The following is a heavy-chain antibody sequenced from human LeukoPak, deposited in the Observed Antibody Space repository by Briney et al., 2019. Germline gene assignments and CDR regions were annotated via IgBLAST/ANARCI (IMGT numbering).Heavy chain of an antibody. CDR3: ARLRRDSDRSGYYYYYDY. CDR2: ISVGSNYI. Sequence: KPGGSLRLSCAASGYTFSSYSINWVRQAPGKGLEWVSSISVGSNYIYYADSVRGRFSISRDDARNLLYLQMDSLRGDDTAVYYCARLRRDSDRSGYYYYYDYWGQGTLVTVSS. CDR1: GYTFSSYS. J-gene: IGHJ4*02. D-gene: IGHD3-22*01. V-gene: IGHV3-21*01.